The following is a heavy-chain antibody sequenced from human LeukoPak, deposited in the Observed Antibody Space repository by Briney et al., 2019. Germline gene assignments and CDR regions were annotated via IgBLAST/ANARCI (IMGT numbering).Heavy chain of an antibody. CDR2: INTDGSST. D-gene: IGHD1-26*01. CDR1: GFTFSAYW. J-gene: IGHJ4*02. CDR3: ARVGVGTTFDY. Sequence: PGGSLRLSRAASGFTFSAYWMYWVRQAPGKGLVWVSRINTDGSSTAYADYVKGRFTISRDNAKNTLYLQVDSLRAEDTAVYYCARVGVGTTFDYWGQATLVTVSS. V-gene: IGHV3-74*01.